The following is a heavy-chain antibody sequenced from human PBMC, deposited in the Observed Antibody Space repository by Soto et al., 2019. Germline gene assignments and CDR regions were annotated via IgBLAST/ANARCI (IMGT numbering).Heavy chain of an antibody. CDR3: ASLWFGETSLFDY. CDR2: IYYSGST. Sequence: QLQLQESGPGLVKPSETLSLTCTVSGGSISSSSYYWGWIRQPPGKGLEYIGNIYYSGSTYFNPYLKSRVTISVEKSKHQFSLKLSSVTVADTDVYSCASLWFGETSLFDYWGQGTLVTVSS. J-gene: IGHJ4*02. CDR1: GGSISSSSYY. D-gene: IGHD3-10*01. V-gene: IGHV4-39*01.